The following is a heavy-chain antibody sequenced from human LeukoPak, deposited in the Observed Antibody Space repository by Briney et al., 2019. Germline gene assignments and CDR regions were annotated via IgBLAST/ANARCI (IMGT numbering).Heavy chain of an antibody. V-gene: IGHV4-34*01. J-gene: IGHJ5*02. CDR2: INHSGST. Sequence: PTETLSLTCAVYGGSFSGYYWSWIRQPPGKGLEWIREINHSGSTNYNPSLKSRVTISVDTSKNQFSLKLSSVTAADTAVYYCARERPRVYYYDSSGKNNWFDPWGQGTLVTVSS. D-gene: IGHD3-22*01. CDR3: ARERPRVYYYDSSGKNNWFDP. CDR1: GGSFSGYY.